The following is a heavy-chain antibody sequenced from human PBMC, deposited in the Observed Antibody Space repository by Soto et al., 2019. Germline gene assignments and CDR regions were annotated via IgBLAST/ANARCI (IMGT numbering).Heavy chain of an antibody. D-gene: IGHD3-10*01. V-gene: IGHV1-3*04. CDR1: GYTFTTYS. CDR3: ARDDHMAGEDY. CDR2: INTGSGDI. Sequence: QVHLVQSGAEVKNPGASVRVSCKASGYTFTTYSMHWIRQTPGQRLEWMGGINTGSGDIRSSQQFQGRVTITRDTSASRVYMELSSLGFEDTAIYYCARDDHMAGEDYWGQGTLVTVSS. J-gene: IGHJ4*02.